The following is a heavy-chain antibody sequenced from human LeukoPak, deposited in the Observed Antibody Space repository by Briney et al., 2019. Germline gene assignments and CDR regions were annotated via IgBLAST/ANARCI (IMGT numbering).Heavy chain of an antibody. D-gene: IGHD5-24*01. CDR1: GCSISSGSYY. V-gene: IGHV4-61*02. J-gene: IGHJ5*02. Sequence: SQTLSLTXTASGCSISSGSYYWSWIRQPPGKGLEWIRRIYTSGSTNYNPSLKSRVTMSVDTSNNQFSLKLSSVTAAATAVYYCAREGRTWEMATKEWFDPWGQGTLVTVSS. CDR3: AREGRTWEMATKEWFDP. CDR2: IYTSGST.